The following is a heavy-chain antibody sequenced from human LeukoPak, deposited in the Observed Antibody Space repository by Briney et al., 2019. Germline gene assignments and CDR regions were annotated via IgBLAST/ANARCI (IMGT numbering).Heavy chain of an antibody. Sequence: SETLSLTCTVSGGSISSYYWSWIRQPAGKGLEWIGRIYTSGSTNYNPSLKSRVTMSVDTSKNQFSLKLSSVTAADTAVYYCARGRLRAREGDAFDIWGQGTMVTVS. D-gene: IGHD5-12*01. V-gene: IGHV4-4*07. CDR2: IYTSGST. J-gene: IGHJ3*02. CDR1: GGSISSYY. CDR3: ARGRLRAREGDAFDI.